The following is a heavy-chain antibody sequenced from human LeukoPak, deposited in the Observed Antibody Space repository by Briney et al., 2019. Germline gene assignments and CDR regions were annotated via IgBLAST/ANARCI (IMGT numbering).Heavy chain of an antibody. CDR2: ISGSGGST. V-gene: IGHV3-23*01. J-gene: IGHJ4*02. CDR3: AKQNPPYSSGIPLGNFDY. Sequence: PGGSLRLSCAASGFTFSSYAMSWVRQAPGKGLEWVSAISGSGGSTYYADSVKGRFTISRDNSKNTLYLQMNSLRAEDTAVYYCAKQNPPYSSGIPLGNFDYWGQGTLVTVSS. D-gene: IGHD6-19*01. CDR1: GFTFSSYA.